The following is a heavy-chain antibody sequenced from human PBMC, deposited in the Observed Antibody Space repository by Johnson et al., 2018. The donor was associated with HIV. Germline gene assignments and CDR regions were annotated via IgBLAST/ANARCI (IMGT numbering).Heavy chain of an antibody. V-gene: IGHV3-7*01. CDR3: ARRLAHYYETGGAFDI. D-gene: IGHD3-22*01. CDR1: GFTFSSYW. Sequence: VQLVESGGGLVQPGGSLRLSCAASGFTFSSYWMNWVRQAPGKGLEWVANIKQDGSEKYYVDSVKGRFTISRDNAKNSLYLQMNSLRAEDTAVYYCARRLAHYYETGGAFDIWGQGTMVTVSS. J-gene: IGHJ3*02. CDR2: IKQDGSEK.